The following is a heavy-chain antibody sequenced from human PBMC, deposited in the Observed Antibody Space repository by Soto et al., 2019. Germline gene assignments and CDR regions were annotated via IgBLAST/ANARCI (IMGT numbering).Heavy chain of an antibody. CDR1: GFTFSRFG. V-gene: IGHV3-21*01. CDR3: ARDQPTVTIEY. Sequence: EVQLVESGGGLVTPGGSLRLSCAASGFTFSRFGMIWVRQAPGRGLEWVSSISSSGLDIFYADSVKGRFTISRDNARNSLYLQMHSLRAEDTALYSCARDQPTVTIEYWGQGTLVTVSS. CDR2: ISSSGLDI. J-gene: IGHJ4*02. D-gene: IGHD4-17*01.